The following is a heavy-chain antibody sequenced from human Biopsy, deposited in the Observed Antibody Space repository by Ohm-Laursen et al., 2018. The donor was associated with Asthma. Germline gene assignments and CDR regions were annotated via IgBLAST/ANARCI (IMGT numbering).Heavy chain of an antibody. Sequence: SVKVSCRTSGYTFNSAGITWVRQAPGQGLGWMGWSSVYNGNTKVAQKLQDRVTMITDTSTSKAYMELRSLRSDDTAVYFCARAVDYSHYYGIDVWGQGTTVTVS. CDR3: ARAVDYSHYYGIDV. CDR2: SSVYNGNT. V-gene: IGHV1-18*01. D-gene: IGHD3-10*01. CDR1: GYTFNSAG. J-gene: IGHJ6*02.